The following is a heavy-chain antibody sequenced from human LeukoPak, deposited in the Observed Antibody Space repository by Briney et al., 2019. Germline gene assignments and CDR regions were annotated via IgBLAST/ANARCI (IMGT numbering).Heavy chain of an antibody. CDR3: ARSSGRSPNRDYMDV. CDR2: ISSSSSYI. Sequence: GGSLRLSCAASGFTFSSYIMNWVRQAPGKGLECGSSISSSSSYIYYADSVKGRFTISSDNAKNSLYLQMNSLRAEDTAVYYCARSSGRSPNRDYMDVWGKGTTVTISS. CDR1: GFTFSSYI. D-gene: IGHD1-14*01. V-gene: IGHV3-21*01. J-gene: IGHJ6*03.